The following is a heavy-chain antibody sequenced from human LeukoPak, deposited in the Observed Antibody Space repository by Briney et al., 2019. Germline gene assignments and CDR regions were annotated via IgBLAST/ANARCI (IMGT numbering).Heavy chain of an antibody. J-gene: IGHJ6*02. D-gene: IGHD6-13*01. V-gene: IGHV1-18*01. CDR1: GYTFTSYG. CDR2: ISAYNGNT. Sequence: GASVKVSCKASGYTFTSYGISWVRQAPGQGLEWMGWISAYNGNTNYARKLQGRVTMTTDTSTSTAYMGLRSLRSDDTAVYYCARQVLRIAAAGSSGYYYYGMDVWGQGTTVTVSS. CDR3: ARQVLRIAAAGSSGYYYYGMDV.